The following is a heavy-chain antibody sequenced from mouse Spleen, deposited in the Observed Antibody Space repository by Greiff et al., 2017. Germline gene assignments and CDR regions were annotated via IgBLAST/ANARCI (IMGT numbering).Heavy chain of an antibody. J-gene: IGHJ4*01. CDR2: IYPGNGDT. V-gene: IGHV1-12*01. Sequence: LQQSGAELVRPGASVKMSCKASGYTFTSYNMHWLKQTPRQGLEWIGAIYPGNGDTSYNQKFKGKATLTVDKSSSTAYMQLSSLTSEDSAVYFCARGDYGSSFYYAMDYWGQGTSVTVSS. CDR3: ARGDYGSSFYYAMDY. CDR1: GYTFTSYN. D-gene: IGHD1-1*01.